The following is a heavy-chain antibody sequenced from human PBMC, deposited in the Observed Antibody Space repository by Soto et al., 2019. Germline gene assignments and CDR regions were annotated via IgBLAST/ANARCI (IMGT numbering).Heavy chain of an antibody. V-gene: IGHV3-66*01. CDR1: GFTVSSNY. CDR3: ASTSAYGDYVN. D-gene: IGHD4-17*01. CDR2: IYSGGST. J-gene: IGHJ4*02. Sequence: EVQLVESGGGLVQPGGSLRLSCAVSGFTVSSNYINWVHQAPGKGLEWVSVIYSGGSTYYADSVKGRFTISRDNSKNTLYLQMNSLRVEDTAVYYCASTSAYGDYVNWGQGTLVTVSS.